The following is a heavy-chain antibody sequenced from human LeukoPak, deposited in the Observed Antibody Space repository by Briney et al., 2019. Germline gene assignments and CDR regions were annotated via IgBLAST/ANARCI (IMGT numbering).Heavy chain of an antibody. CDR3: ATISGSYSYDAFDI. D-gene: IGHD1-26*01. V-gene: IGHV1-24*01. J-gene: IGHJ3*02. CDR2: SDPEDGET. Sequence: ASVKVSCKVSGYTLTELSMHWVRQAPGKGLEWMGGSDPEDGETIYAQKFQGRVTMTEDTSTDTAYMELSSLRSEDTAVYYCATISGSYSYDAFDIWGQGTMVTVSS. CDR1: GYTLTELS.